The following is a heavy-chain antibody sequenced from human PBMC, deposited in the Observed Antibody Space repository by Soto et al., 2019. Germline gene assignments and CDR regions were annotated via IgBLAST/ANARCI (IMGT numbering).Heavy chain of an antibody. Sequence: QVQLQESGPGLVKPSETLSLTCTVSGDSVSSGSYFWSWIRQPPGKGLEWIAYIFSSGSINYNPSLKSRGTISGDTSKNQFSLKLSSVTAGDTAVYYCARAPRGGVGGGDYWGQGTLVTVSS. CDR2: IFSSGSI. J-gene: IGHJ4*02. CDR3: ARAPRGGVGGGDY. CDR1: GDSVSSGSYF. V-gene: IGHV4-61*01. D-gene: IGHD3-16*01.